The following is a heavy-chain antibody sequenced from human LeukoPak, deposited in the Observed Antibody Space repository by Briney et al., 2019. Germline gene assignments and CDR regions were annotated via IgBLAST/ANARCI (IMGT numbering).Heavy chain of an antibody. V-gene: IGHV3-30*03. J-gene: IGHJ4*02. D-gene: IGHD6-19*01. Sequence: GGSLRLSCAASGFTFSSYGMHWVRQAPGKGLEWVAVISYDGSNKYYADSVKGRFTISRDNAKKSVYLQMNNLRAEDTAVYHCARGSTYSSGWYTGFDYWGQGTLVTVSS. CDR2: ISYDGSNK. CDR1: GFTFSSYG. CDR3: ARGSTYSSGWYTGFDY.